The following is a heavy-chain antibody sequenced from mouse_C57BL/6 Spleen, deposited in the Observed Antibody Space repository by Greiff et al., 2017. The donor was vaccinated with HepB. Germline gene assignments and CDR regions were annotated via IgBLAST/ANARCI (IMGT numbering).Heavy chain of an antibody. D-gene: IGHD1-3*01. CDR1: GYAFSSSW. V-gene: IGHV1-82*01. Sequence: VKLMESGPELVKPGASVKISCKASGYAFSSSWMNWVKQRPGKGLEWIGRIYPGDGDTNYNGKFKGKATLTADKSSSTAYMQLSSLTSEDSAVYFCARGSSFDYWGQGTTLTVSS. J-gene: IGHJ2*01. CDR2: IYPGDGDT. CDR3: ARGSSFDY.